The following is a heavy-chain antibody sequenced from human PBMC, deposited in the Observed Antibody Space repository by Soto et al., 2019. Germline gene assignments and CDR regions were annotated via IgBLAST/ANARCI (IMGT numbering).Heavy chain of an antibody. Sequence: QVQLVDSGGGEVQPGRSLTISCAASGFTFSTYGMHWVHQTPGKGLEWVAVISYDGTNKFYSDSVKGRITISRDNFKNTLTLQMNSLRADDTAVYSCAKDLQSYGDYDYYCYGVDIWGVGTRVTVSS. V-gene: IGHV3-30*18. D-gene: IGHD4-17*01. CDR3: AKDLQSYGDYDYYCYGVDI. CDR1: GFTFSTYG. J-gene: IGHJ6*02. CDR2: ISYDGTNK.